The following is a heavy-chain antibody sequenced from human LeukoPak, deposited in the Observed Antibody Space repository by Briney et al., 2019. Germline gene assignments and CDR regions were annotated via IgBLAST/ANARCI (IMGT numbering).Heavy chain of an antibody. CDR2: IIPIFGTA. CDR1: GGTFSSYA. V-gene: IGHV1-69*13. CDR3: ASSDYYDSSGYYYVTFDY. D-gene: IGHD3-22*01. Sequence: GASVKVSCKASGGTFSSYAISWVRQAPGQGLEWMGGIIPIFGTANYAQKFQGRVTITADESTSTAYMELSSLRSEDTAVYYCASSDYYDSSGYYYVTFDYWGQGTLVTVSS. J-gene: IGHJ4*02.